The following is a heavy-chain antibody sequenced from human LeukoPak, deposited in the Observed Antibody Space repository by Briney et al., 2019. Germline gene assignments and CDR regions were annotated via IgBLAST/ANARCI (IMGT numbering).Heavy chain of an antibody. Sequence: GASVKVSCKASGYTFTSYYMHWVRQAPGQGLEWMGWINPNSGGTNYAQKFQGRVTMTRDTSISTAYMELSRLRSDDTAVYYCARSLSLTGTIRGYFDYWGQGTLVTVSS. J-gene: IGHJ4*02. V-gene: IGHV1-2*02. CDR2: INPNSGGT. CDR3: ARSLSLTGTIRGYFDY. D-gene: IGHD1-7*01. CDR1: GYTFTSYY.